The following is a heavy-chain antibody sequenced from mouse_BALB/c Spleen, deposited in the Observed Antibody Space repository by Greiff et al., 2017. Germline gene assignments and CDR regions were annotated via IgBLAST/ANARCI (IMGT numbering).Heavy chain of an antibody. CDR3: ARGYYYGSSYGYWYFDV. CDR1: GYTFTSYT. V-gene: IGHV1-4*02. Sequence: VQLQQSAAELARPGASVKMSCKASGYTFTSYTMHWVKQRPGQGLEWIGYINPSSGYTEYNQKFKDKTTLTADKSSSTAYMQLSSLTSEDSAVYYCARGYYYGSSYGYWYFDVWGAGTTVTVSS. CDR2: INPSSGYT. D-gene: IGHD1-1*01. J-gene: IGHJ1*01.